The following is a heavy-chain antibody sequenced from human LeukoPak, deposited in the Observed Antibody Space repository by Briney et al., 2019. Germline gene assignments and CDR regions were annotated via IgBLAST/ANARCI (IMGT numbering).Heavy chain of an antibody. D-gene: IGHD6-19*01. CDR2: IYHSGST. CDR3: ARYSSGWRSFDI. Sequence: TSGTLSLTCGVSGDTISSSNWWSWVHQPPGKGLEWIGEIYHSGSTNYNPSLKSRVTISVDKSKNQFSLNLSSVTAADTAVYYCARYSSGWRSFDIWGQGTMVTVSS. CDR1: GDTISSSNW. V-gene: IGHV4-4*02. J-gene: IGHJ3*02.